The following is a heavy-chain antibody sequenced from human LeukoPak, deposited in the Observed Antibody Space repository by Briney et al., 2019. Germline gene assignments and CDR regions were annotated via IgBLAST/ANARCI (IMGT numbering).Heavy chain of an antibody. Sequence: GGSLRLSCAASGFTFSDHYMDCVREAPGEGLEWVGRTRNRARSYSTDYAASVKGRFTISRDDSKNSLYLQMDSLKTEDAAVYYCARVSTGQAYYYYMDVWGKGTTVTVSS. V-gene: IGHV3-72*01. J-gene: IGHJ6*03. CDR2: TRNRARSYST. CDR3: ARVSTGQAYYYYMDV. CDR1: GFTFSDHY.